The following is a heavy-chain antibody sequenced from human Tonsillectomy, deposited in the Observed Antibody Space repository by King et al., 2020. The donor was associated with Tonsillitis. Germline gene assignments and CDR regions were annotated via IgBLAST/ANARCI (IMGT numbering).Heavy chain of an antibody. CDR1: GYAFSSYY. D-gene: IGHD4-17*01. J-gene: IGHJ6*02. Sequence: VQLVESGAGVWKPGASVKISCKASGYAFSSYYIHWVRQAPGQGLEWVGIINPNGGSTSYPQKFRGRVTMIRDTSTSTVYMELSSLTSEDTAVYYCARDAQYGANALTYHYYGMDVWGQGTTVTVSS. CDR2: INPNGGST. V-gene: IGHV1-46*01. CDR3: ARDAQYGANALTYHYYGMDV.